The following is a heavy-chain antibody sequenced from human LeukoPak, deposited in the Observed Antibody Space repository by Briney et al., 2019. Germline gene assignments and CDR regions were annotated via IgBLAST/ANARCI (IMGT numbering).Heavy chain of an antibody. CDR2: INWNGGTT. Sequence: GGSLRLSCAASGFTFDDYGMSWVRQAPGKWLEWVSGINWNGGTTGYADSVKGRFTISRDNAKNSLHLQMNSLRAEDTALYYCARGYSGYGGYYYYYMDVWGKGTTVTVSS. D-gene: IGHD5-12*01. V-gene: IGHV3-20*04. CDR3: ARGYSGYGGYYYYYMDV. CDR1: GFTFDDYG. J-gene: IGHJ6*03.